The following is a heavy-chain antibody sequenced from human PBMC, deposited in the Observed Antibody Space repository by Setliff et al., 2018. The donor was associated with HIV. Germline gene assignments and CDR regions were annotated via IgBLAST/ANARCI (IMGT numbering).Heavy chain of an antibody. CDR3: ARDAYDSSGYYYSLDY. Sequence: LRLSCAASGFTFSSYSMNWVRQAPGKGREWVSYISSSNKAIYYADSVKGRFTISRDNPKNSLYRQMNSPRAEDTAVYYCARDAYDSSGYYYSLDYWGQGTLVTVSS. CDR2: ISSSNKAI. D-gene: IGHD3-22*01. J-gene: IGHJ4*02. CDR1: GFTFSSYS. V-gene: IGHV3-48*01.